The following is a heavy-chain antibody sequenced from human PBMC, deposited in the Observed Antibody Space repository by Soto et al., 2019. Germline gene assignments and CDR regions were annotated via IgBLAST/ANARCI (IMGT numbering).Heavy chain of an antibody. Sequence: SGPTLVNPTETLTLTCTFSGFPFTTTRMGVGWTRQPPGKALEWLAIIYWDGESRYNPLLRRRLTLTEDTSKNQVVLTMTNMDPKDTATYYCAHRDSNETTSYFDSWGHRIPVPVSS. CDR1: GFPFTTTRMG. CDR2: IYWDGES. J-gene: IGHJ4*01. CDR3: AHRDSNETTSYFDS. D-gene: IGHD1-1*01. V-gene: IGHV2-5*02.